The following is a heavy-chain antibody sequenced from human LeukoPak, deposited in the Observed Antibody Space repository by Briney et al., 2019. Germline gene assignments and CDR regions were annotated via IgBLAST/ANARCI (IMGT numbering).Heavy chain of an antibody. V-gene: IGHV1-69*13. Sequence: SVKVSCKASGGTFSSYAISWVRRAPGQGLEWMGGIIPIFGTANYAQKFQGRVTITADESTSTAYMELSSLRSEDTAVYYCARLYSYGTGRFDYWGQGTLATVSS. CDR1: GGTFSSYA. D-gene: IGHD5-18*01. J-gene: IGHJ4*02. CDR2: IIPIFGTA. CDR3: ARLYSYGTGRFDY.